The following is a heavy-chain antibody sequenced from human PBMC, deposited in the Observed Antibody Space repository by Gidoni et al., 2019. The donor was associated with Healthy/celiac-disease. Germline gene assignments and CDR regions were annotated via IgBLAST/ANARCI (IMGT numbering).Heavy chain of an antibody. V-gene: IGHV3-23*01. CDR1: AFTFTSYA. D-gene: IGHD3-3*01. J-gene: IGHJ4*02. Sequence: EVQLLASGGGLVPPGWSLRLSFAASAFTFTSYALGWLRQAPGKGLVWVSAISGSGGSTYYADSVKGRFTISRDNSKNTLYLQMNSLRAEDTAVYYCAKGIDYDFWSGYYGHFDYWGQGTLVTVSS. CDR3: AKGIDYDFWSGYYGHFDY. CDR2: ISGSGGST.